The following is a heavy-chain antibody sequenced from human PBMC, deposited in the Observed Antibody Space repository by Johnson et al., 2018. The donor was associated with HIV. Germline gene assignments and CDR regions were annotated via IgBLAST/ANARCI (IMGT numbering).Heavy chain of an antibody. CDR3: AKVRSISSYGAVDI. D-gene: IGHD6-6*01. CDR2: MSFDGSKK. J-gene: IGHJ3*02. Sequence: QVQLVESGGGVVQPGRSLRLSCAASGFTFSTFGMHWVRQAPGKGREWVAFMSFDGSKKYYADSVKGRFTRSRDSAISMIEMQMNSLGADVTAIYFCAKVRSISSYGAVDIWGQGTMVTVSS. CDR1: GFTFSTFG. V-gene: IGHV3-30*18.